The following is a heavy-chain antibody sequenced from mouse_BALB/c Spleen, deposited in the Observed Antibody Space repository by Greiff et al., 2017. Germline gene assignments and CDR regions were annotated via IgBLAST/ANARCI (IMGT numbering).Heavy chain of an antibody. J-gene: IGHJ3*01. Sequence: VKLVESGPELVKPGALVKISCKASGYTFTSYDINWVKQRPGQGLEWIGWIYPGDGSTKYNEKFKGKATLTADKSSSTAYMQRSSLTSENSAVYFCARPYYYVYGWFAYWGQGTLVTVSA. CDR2: IYPGDGST. CDR3: ARPYYYVYGWFAY. D-gene: IGHD1-2*01. V-gene: IGHV1S56*01. CDR1: GYTFTSYD.